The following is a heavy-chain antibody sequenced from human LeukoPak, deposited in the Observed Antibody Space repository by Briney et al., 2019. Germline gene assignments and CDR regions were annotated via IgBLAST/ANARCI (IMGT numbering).Heavy chain of an antibody. CDR3: ARDLIVGATYP. V-gene: IGHV1-2*02. D-gene: IGHD1-26*01. Sequence: ASVKVSCKASGYTFTGYYMHWVRQARGQGLEWMGWINPNSGGTNYAQKFQGRVTMTRDTSISTAYMELSRLRSDDTAVYYCARDLIVGATYPWRQGTLVTVSS. CDR2: INPNSGGT. CDR1: GYTFTGYY. J-gene: IGHJ4*02.